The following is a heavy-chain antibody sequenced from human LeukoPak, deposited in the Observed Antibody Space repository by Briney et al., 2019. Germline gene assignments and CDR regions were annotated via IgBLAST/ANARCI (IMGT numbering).Heavy chain of an antibody. D-gene: IGHD3-10*01. V-gene: IGHV4-39*07. CDR2: IYTSEST. J-gene: IGHJ4*02. Sequence: SETLSLTCTVSGGSISSSNCYWGWIRQPPGKGLEWIGSIYTSESTNYNPSLKSRVTISVDTSRNQFSLKLSSVTAADTAVYYCARGLWFGDENPPYFDYWGQGILVTVSS. CDR3: ARGLWFGDENPPYFDY. CDR1: GGSISSSNCY.